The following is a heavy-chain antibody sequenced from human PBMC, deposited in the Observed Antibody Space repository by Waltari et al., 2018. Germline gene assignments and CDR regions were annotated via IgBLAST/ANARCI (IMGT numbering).Heavy chain of an antibody. Sequence: SSSCTVSGGSISSYYWSWIRQPPGKGLEWIGYIYYSGSTNYNPSLKSRVTISVDTSKNQFSLKLSSVTAADTAVYYCARITAAGTDWDYWGQGTLVTVSS. D-gene: IGHD6-13*01. CDR1: GGSISSYY. V-gene: IGHV4-59*01. CDR3: ARITAAGTDWDY. CDR2: IYYSGST. J-gene: IGHJ4*02.